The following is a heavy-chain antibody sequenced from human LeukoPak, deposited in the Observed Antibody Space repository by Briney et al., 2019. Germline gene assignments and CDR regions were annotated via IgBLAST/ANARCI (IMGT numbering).Heavy chain of an antibody. Sequence: GRSLRLSCAASGFTFDDYSMHWVRQAPGKGLEWVSGISWNSAYIAYADSVRGRFTISRDNAKNSLNLQMNSLRAEDTALYYCAKDLHGHYHYYGMDVWGQGTTVTVSS. V-gene: IGHV3-9*01. J-gene: IGHJ6*02. CDR1: GFTFDDYS. CDR3: AKDLHGHYHYYGMDV. CDR2: ISWNSAYI.